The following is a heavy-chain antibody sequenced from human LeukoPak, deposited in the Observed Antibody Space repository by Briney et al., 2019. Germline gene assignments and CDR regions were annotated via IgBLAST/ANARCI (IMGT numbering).Heavy chain of an antibody. V-gene: IGHV1-18*01. CDR2: IRAYNGYT. Sequence: ASVKVSCKASGYTLTNYGISWVRQAPGQGLEWMGWIRAYNGYTNSAQKLQSRVTMTTDTSTNTAYMELRSLISDDTAVYYCARVHSSNWYDYWGQGTLATVSS. D-gene: IGHD6-13*01. CDR1: GYTLTNYG. J-gene: IGHJ4*02. CDR3: ARVHSSNWYDY.